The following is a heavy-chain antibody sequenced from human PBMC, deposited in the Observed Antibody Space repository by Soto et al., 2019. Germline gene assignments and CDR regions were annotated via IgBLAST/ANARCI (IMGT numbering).Heavy chain of an antibody. CDR3: ARAVVDAFDI. D-gene: IGHD2-15*01. CDR1: GCTFGSYD. V-gene: IGHV3-13*01. CDR2: IGTAGDT. Sequence: VGLLRLSWAASGCTFGSYDMHWVRQATGKGLEWVSAIGTAGDTYYPGSVKGRLTISRENAKNSLYLQMNSLRAGDTAVYYCARAVVDAFDIWGQGTMVTVSS. J-gene: IGHJ3*02.